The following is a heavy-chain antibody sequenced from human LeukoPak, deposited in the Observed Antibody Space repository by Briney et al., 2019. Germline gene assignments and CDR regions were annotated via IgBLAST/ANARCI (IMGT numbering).Heavy chain of an antibody. D-gene: IGHD2-15*01. J-gene: IGHJ4*02. V-gene: IGHV4-31*03. CDR2: XXXSGSN. CDR1: GDPVSSXXXX. Sequence: SETLSLTCTVSGDPVSSXXXXXSWIRHHPGXGXXXXXXXXXSGSNYYNPSLKSRISISVDTSKNQFSLKLNSVTAADTAVYYCASQRATLGYCGGGACRLDYWGQGTLVTVSS. CDR3: ASQRATLGYCGGGACRLDY.